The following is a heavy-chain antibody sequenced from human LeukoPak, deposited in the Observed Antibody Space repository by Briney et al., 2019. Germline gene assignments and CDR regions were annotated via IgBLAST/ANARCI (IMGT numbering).Heavy chain of an antibody. CDR3: SRESGPFCPFGH. CDR1: GGSITTTNY. D-gene: IGHD1-26*01. J-gene: IGHJ4*02. CDR2: ISLAGRT. Sequence: SETLSLTCGVSGGSITTTNYWSWVRQPPEGGLEWIGEISLAGRTRYNPSLQSRVHISIDESKNHLYLNLASVTAADTAVYYCSRESGPFCPFGHWGQGTLVAVTS. V-gene: IGHV4-4*02.